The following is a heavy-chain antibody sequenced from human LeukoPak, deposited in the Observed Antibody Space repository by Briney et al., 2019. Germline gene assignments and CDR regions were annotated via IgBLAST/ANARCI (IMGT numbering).Heavy chain of an antibody. V-gene: IGHV4-4*02. J-gene: IGHJ4*02. CDR3: AKATQWLAFDY. CDR1: GGSISSNNW. D-gene: IGHD6-19*01. Sequence: SGTLSLTCAVSGGSISSNNWWSWVRQPPGKGLEWIGEIYPSGSTNYNPSLKSRVTISVDKSKNQFSLKLSSVTAADTAVYYCAKATQWLAFDYWGQGTLVTVSS. CDR2: IYPSGST.